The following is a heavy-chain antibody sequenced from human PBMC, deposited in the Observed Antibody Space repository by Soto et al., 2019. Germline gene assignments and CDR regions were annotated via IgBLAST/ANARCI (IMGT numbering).Heavy chain of an antibody. CDR3: AKTTTLDRAFDI. Sequence: EVQLLESGGGLVQPGGSLRLSCSASGFTFSSYDMSWVRQAPGKGLECVSGISGSGGSTYYADSVKGRFTISRDNSKNTLYLPMNSLRAEDTAVYYCAKTTTLDRAFDIWGQGTMVPVSS. V-gene: IGHV3-23*01. CDR1: GFTFSSYD. D-gene: IGHD4-17*01. CDR2: ISGSGGST. J-gene: IGHJ3*02.